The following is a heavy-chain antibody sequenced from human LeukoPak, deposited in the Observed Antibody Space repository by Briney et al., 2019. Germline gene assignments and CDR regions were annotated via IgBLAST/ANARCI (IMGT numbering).Heavy chain of an antibody. J-gene: IGHJ4*02. CDR2: FDPEDGET. CDR3: ATMGLGVRATSGRDY. CDR1: GYTLTELS. V-gene: IGHV1-24*01. Sequence: ASVKVSCKVSGYTLTELSTHWVRQAPGKGLEWMGGFDPEDGETIYAQKFQGRVTMAEDTSTDTAYMELSSLRSEDTAVYYCATMGLGVRATSGRDYWGQGTLVTVSS. D-gene: IGHD1-26*01.